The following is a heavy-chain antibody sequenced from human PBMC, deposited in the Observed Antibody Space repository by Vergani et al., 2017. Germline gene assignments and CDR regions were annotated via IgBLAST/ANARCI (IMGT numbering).Heavy chain of an antibody. D-gene: IGHD3-3*01. CDR2: INHSGST. Sequence: QVQLQQWGAGLLKPSETLSLTCAVYGGSFSGYYWSWIRQPPGKGLEWIGEINHSGSTNYNPSLKSRVTISVDTSKNQFSLKLSSVTAADTAVYYCARGFWSGYSDYWGQGSLVTVSS. V-gene: IGHV4-34*01. CDR3: ARGFWSGYSDY. CDR1: GGSFSGYY. J-gene: IGHJ4*02.